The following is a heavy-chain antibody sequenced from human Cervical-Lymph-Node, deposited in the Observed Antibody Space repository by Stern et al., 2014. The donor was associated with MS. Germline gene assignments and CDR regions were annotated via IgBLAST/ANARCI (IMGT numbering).Heavy chain of an antibody. CDR3: ARDPHRGYCLNPFDY. J-gene: IGHJ4*02. Sequence: VQLVESGGGVVQPGRSLRLSCAASGFTFRNFGMHWVRQAPGKGLEWVAVISNDGTNQHYADAVKGRFTISRDNSNNTLYLHMNSLKSEDTAVYYCARDPHRGYCLNPFDYWGQGNLVTVSS. D-gene: IGHD3-22*01. CDR2: ISNDGTNQ. CDR1: GFTFRNFG. V-gene: IGHV3-30*03.